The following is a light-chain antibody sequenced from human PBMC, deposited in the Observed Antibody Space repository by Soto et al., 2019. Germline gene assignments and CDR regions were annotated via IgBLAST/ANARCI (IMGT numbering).Light chain of an antibody. J-gene: IGLJ3*02. CDR3: TSYVGNDIWV. V-gene: IGLV2-8*01. Sequence: QSALTQPPSASGSPGQSVTISCTGTSSDVGAYKYVSWYQQYPGKAPKLMIYEVTKRPSGVPDRFSGSKSGNTASLTVSGLQAEDEADYYCTSYVGNDIWVFGGGTKEIVL. CDR1: SSDVGAYKY. CDR2: EVT.